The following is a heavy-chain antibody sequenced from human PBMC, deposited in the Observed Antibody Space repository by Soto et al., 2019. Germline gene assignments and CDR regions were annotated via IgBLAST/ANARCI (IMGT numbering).Heavy chain of an antibody. Sequence: GASVKVSCKASGYTFTSYDINWVRQATGQGLEWMGWMNPNSGNTGYAQKFQGRVTMTRNTSIRTAYMELSSLRSEDTAVYYCARVACLRRRLRHRGAYYYYMDVWDKGTTVTVSS. CDR3: ARVACLRRRLRHRGAYYYYMDV. CDR1: GYTFTSYD. J-gene: IGHJ6*03. V-gene: IGHV1-8*01. D-gene: IGHD3-10*01. CDR2: MNPNSGNT.